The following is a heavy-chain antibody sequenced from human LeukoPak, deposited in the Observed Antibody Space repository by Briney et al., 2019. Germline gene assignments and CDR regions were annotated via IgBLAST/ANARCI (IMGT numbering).Heavy chain of an antibody. CDR2: ISYDGSNK. J-gene: IGHJ4*02. Sequence: GSLRLSCAASGFTFSSYAIHWVRQAPGKGLEWVAVISYDGSNKYYADSVKGRFTISRDNSKNTLYLQMNSLRAEDTAVYYCARETGSAVGSTDFDYGGQETLVTVSS. V-gene: IGHV3-30-3*01. CDR1: GFTFSSYA. D-gene: IGHD2-15*01. CDR3: ARETGSAVGSTDFDY.